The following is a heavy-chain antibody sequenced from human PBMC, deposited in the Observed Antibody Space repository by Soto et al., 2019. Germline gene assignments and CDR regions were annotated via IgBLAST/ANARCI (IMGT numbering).Heavy chain of an antibody. CDR3: ARDGYSGSYFTPRFDP. V-gene: IGHV4-59*11. CDR2: IFYSGST. Sequence: SATRALTCPVSGGSISGHYWIWIRHPPGKGLEWIGYIFYSGSTNYNPSLKSRVTITRDTSASTGYMELGSLRSEDTAVYYCARDGYSGSYFTPRFDPWGQGTLVTVSS. D-gene: IGHD1-26*01. CDR1: GGSISGHY. J-gene: IGHJ5*02.